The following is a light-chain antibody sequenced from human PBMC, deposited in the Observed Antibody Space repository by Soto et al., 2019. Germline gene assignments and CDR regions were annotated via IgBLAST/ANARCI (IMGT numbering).Light chain of an antibody. CDR3: CSYAGSKNWV. V-gene: IGLV2-8*01. CDR1: SSDVGAYNY. J-gene: IGLJ3*02. CDR2: DVN. Sequence: QSALTQPPSASGSPGQSVTIPCTGTSSDVGAYNYVSWYQYHPGRAPKLIIYDVNERPSGVPDRFYASKSGNTASLTVSGLQAEDEADYYCCSYAGSKNWVFGGGTKLTVL.